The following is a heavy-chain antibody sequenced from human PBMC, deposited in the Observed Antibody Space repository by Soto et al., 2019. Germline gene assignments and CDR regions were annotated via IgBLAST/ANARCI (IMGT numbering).Heavy chain of an antibody. J-gene: IGHJ4*02. CDR1: GFTFSTYA. Sequence: EVQLLESGGKLVQRGGSLTLSCAASGFTFSTYAMAWVRQAPGKGLEWVSGVSASGLNTDYADPVKGRFYISRDNSKNTVSLHMNSLRAEDTALYYCAKERPRRTSGYFFHYWGQGPAVTVSS. CDR3: AKERPRRTSGYFFHY. CDR2: VSASGLNT. V-gene: IGHV3-23*01. D-gene: IGHD1-1*01.